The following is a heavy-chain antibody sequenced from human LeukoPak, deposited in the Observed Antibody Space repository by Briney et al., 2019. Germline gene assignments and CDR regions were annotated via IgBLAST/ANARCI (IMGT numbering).Heavy chain of an antibody. CDR3: ARVRWSVGATNSNLYYFDY. CDR2: IYTSGST. Sequence: SETLSLTCTVSGGSISSYYWSWIRQPAGKGLEWIGRIYTSGSTNYNPSLKSRVTISVDTSKNQFSLKLSSVTAADTAVYYCARVRWSVGATNSNLYYFDYWGQGTLVTVSS. V-gene: IGHV4-4*07. D-gene: IGHD1-26*01. J-gene: IGHJ4*02. CDR1: GGSISSYY.